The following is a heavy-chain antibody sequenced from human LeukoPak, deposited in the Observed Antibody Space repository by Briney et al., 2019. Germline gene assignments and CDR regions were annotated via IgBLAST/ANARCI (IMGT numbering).Heavy chain of an antibody. D-gene: IGHD3-10*01. CDR1: GYTLTDSY. V-gene: IGHV1-46*01. CDR3: ARDVADISMVYNWFDP. Sequence: ASVKVSCKASGYTLTDSYLYWVRQAPGQGLEWMGVINPGGGSTRFAQKFQGRLTMTRDTSTSTVFMELSSLTSEDTAVYYCARDVADISMVYNWFDPWGQGTLVTVSS. J-gene: IGHJ5*02. CDR2: INPGGGST.